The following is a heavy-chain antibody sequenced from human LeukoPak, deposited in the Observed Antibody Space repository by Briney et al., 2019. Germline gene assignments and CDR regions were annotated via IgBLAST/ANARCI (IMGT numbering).Heavy chain of an antibody. Sequence: GGSLRLSCAASGFTFSSYSMNWARQAPGKGLEWVSSISSSSSYIYYADSVKGRFTISRDNAKNSLYLQMNSLRAEDTAVYYCARDHYYDSRAHYYYYYMDVWGKGTTVTVSS. J-gene: IGHJ6*03. D-gene: IGHD3-22*01. V-gene: IGHV3-21*01. CDR3: ARDHYYDSRAHYYYYYMDV. CDR2: ISSSSSYI. CDR1: GFTFSSYS.